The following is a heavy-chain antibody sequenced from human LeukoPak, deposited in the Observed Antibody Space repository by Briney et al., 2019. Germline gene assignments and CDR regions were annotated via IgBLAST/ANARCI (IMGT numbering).Heavy chain of an antibody. D-gene: IGHD2-2*01. CDR3: AVGSSTSCYFCYYYMDV. V-gene: IGHV4-39*07. Sequence: SETLSLTCTVSGGSISSSSYYWGWIRQPPGKGLEWIGSIYYSGSTYYNPSLKSRVTISVDTSKNQFSLKLSSVTAADTAVYYCAVGSSTSCYFCYYYMDVRGKGTTVTVSS. CDR1: GGSISSSSYY. J-gene: IGHJ6*03. CDR2: IYYSGST.